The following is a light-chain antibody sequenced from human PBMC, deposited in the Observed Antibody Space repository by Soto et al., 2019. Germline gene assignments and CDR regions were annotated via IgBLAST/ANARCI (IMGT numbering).Light chain of an antibody. Sequence: DIQMTQSPSSLSASVVDRVTITCLASQSISSWLAWYQQMPGKAPKLLIYDASSLHSGVPSRFSGSESGTEFTLTISSLQPDDFATYYCQQYNSYSLTFGGGTKVDIK. CDR1: QSISSW. J-gene: IGKJ4*01. V-gene: IGKV1-5*01. CDR3: QQYNSYSLT. CDR2: DAS.